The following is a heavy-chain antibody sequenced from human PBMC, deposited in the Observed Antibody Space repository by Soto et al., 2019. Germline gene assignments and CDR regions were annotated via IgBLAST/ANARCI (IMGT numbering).Heavy chain of an antibody. Sequence: SETLSLTCTVSGGSISSSSYYWGWIRQPPGKGLEWIGSIYYSGSTNYNPSLKSRVTISVDTSKNQFSLKLSSVTAADTAVYYCARGRMITIFGVVPTXXXXDVWGQGTTVTVSS. CDR2: IYYSGST. J-gene: IGHJ6*02. CDR3: ARGRMITIFGVVPTXXXXDV. D-gene: IGHD3-3*01. V-gene: IGHV4-39*07. CDR1: GGSISSSSYY.